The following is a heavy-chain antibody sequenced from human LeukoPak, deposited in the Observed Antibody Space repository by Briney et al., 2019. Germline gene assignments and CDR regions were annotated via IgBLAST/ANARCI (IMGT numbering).Heavy chain of an antibody. V-gene: IGHV4-59*12. CDR2: AYYSGST. J-gene: IGHJ4*02. D-gene: IGHD6-13*01. CDR3: ARGRYVTTRGGAAAGFLDY. Sequence: SETLSLTCTVSGGSIRSYYWSWIRQPPGKGLEWIGYAYYSGSTNYNPSLKSRVTISVDTSQKQFSLRLSSVTAADTAVYYCARGRYVTTRGGAAAGFLDYWGQGTLVTVST. CDR1: GGSIRSYY.